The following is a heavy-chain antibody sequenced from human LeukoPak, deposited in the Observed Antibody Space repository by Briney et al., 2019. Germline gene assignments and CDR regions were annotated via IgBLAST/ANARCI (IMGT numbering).Heavy chain of an antibody. CDR2: IRYYGSNK. CDR1: GSTFSSYG. D-gene: IGHD3-22*01. CDR3: AKLMWGGSYYYDSSGYYYDY. J-gene: IGHJ4*02. V-gene: IGHV3-30*02. Sequence: GGSLRLSCAASGSTFSSYGMHWVRQAPGKGLEWVAFIRYYGSNKYYADSVQGRFTISRDNSKNTLYLQMKSLRTEDTAVYYCAKLMWGGSYYYDSSGYYYDYWGQGTLVTVSS.